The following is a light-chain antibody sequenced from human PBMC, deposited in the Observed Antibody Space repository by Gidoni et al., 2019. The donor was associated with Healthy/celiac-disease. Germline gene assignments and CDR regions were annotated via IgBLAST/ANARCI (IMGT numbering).Light chain of an antibody. Sequence: DIVLTQSPDSLAVSLGERATINCKSSQSVLYSSNNKNYLAWYQQKPVQPPKLRIYWASTRESGVPDRFSGSGSGTDFTLTISSLQAEDVAVYYCQQYYSTPRTFGQGTKVEIK. CDR3: QQYYSTPRT. CDR2: WAS. J-gene: IGKJ1*01. V-gene: IGKV4-1*01. CDR1: QSVLYSSNNKNY.